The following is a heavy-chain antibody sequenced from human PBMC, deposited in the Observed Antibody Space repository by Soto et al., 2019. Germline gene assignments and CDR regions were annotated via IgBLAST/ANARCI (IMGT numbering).Heavy chain of an antibody. Sequence: QVQLQESGPGLVKPSDTLSLTCTVSGGSISSYYWSWIRQPPGKGLEWIGYNYYSGSTKYNPSLKRRVTISVDTSKNQSSLKLSSVTAADTAEYYCARHQTDDYVWGSYLDYWGQGTLVTVSS. CDR1: GGSISSYY. D-gene: IGHD3-16*01. CDR3: ARHQTDDYVWGSYLDY. J-gene: IGHJ4*02. V-gene: IGHV4-59*08. CDR2: NYYSGST.